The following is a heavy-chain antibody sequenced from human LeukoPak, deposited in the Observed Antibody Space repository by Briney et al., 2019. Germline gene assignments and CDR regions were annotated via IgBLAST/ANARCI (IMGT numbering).Heavy chain of an antibody. CDR2: ISGSGSDT. CDR1: GFTFSSYA. Sequence: GGSLRLSCAASGFTFSSYAMNWVRQAPGKGLEWVSSISGSGSDTYYADSVKGRFTISRDSSRNTLFLQMNSLRAEDTAVYYCAIGSGKAWGQGTLVTVSS. V-gene: IGHV3-23*01. CDR3: AIGSGKA. J-gene: IGHJ5*02. D-gene: IGHD3-10*01.